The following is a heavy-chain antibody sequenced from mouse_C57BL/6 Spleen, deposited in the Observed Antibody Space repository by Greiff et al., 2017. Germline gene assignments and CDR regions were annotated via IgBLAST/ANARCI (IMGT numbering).Heavy chain of an antibody. CDR1: GYTFTDYE. Sequence: VQLQQPGAELVRPGASVTLSCKASGYTFTDYEMHWVKQTPVHGLEWIGAIDPETGGTDYNQKFKGKATLTADKSSGTAYMELRSLTSEDSAVYYCTRDGYNEVFDYWGQGTTLTVSS. D-gene: IGHD2-3*01. V-gene: IGHV1-15*01. CDR2: IDPETGGT. J-gene: IGHJ2*01. CDR3: TRDGYNEVFDY.